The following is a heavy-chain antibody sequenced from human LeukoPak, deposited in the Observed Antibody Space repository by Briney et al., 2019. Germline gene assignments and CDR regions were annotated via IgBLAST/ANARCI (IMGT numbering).Heavy chain of an antibody. D-gene: IGHD1-14*01. CDR3: ARDPERGDFDY. J-gene: IGHJ4*02. CDR1: GYTFTSYG. V-gene: IGHV1-18*01. Sequence: ASVTVSCMASGYTFTSYGISGVRQAPGQGLEGMGWNSGYNGNTNYAQRLQSRVTMTADTSPSTAYMELRSLSSDDTAVYYCARDPERGDFDYWGQGTLVTVSS. CDR2: NSGYNGNT.